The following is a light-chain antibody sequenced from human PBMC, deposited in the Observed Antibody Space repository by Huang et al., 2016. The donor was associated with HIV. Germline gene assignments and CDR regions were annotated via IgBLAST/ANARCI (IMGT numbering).Light chain of an antibody. CDR3: QQLHSSSYT. CDR2: KAS. V-gene: IGKV1-5*03. Sequence: DIQMTQSPSTLSASVGARVTITCRASQSLSGWLALYQQKPGKAPNLLIYKASSLRSGVPSRFTGSGSVTEFTLTISSLQADDFATYYCQQLHSSSYTFGQGTKVEMK. CDR1: QSLSGW. J-gene: IGKJ2*01.